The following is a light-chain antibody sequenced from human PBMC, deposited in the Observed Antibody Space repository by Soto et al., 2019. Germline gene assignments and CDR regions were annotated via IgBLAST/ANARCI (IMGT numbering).Light chain of an antibody. Sequence: DIQMTQSPSTLSATAGDRVTITCRASQSISAWLAWYQQKPGKAPKLLIYDASNLESGVPSRFSGSGSGKEFPLTISNLQPDDFATYYCQQYENYWTFGQGTKVEIK. J-gene: IGKJ1*01. CDR3: QQYENYWT. V-gene: IGKV1-5*01. CDR1: QSISAW. CDR2: DAS.